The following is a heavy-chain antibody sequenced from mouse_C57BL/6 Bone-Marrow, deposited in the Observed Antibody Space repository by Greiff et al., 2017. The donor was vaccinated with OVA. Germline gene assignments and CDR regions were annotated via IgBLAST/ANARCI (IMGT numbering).Heavy chain of an antibody. CDR1: EYEFPSHD. D-gene: IGHD4-1*01. CDR3: ATLGGDYAMDY. Sequence: DVMLVESGGGLVQPGESLKLSCESNEYEFPSHDMSWVRKTPEKRLELVAAINSDGGSTYYPDTMERRFIISRDNTKKTLYLQMSSLRSEDTALYYCATLGGDYAMDYWGQGTSVTVSS. V-gene: IGHV5-2*01. J-gene: IGHJ4*01. CDR2: INSDGGST.